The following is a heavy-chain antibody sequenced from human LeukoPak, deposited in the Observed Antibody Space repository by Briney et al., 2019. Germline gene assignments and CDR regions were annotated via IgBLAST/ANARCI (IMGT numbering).Heavy chain of an antibody. CDR2: IYSGGST. CDR3: ARKVGVPAARRESYDAFDI. Sequence: GGSLRLSCVASGFSVTNIYISWVRQAPGRGLEWVSVIYSGGSTYYSDSVKGRFTISRDNAKNSLYLQMNSLRAEDTAVYYCARKVGVPAARRESYDAFDIWGQGTTVTVSS. D-gene: IGHD2-2*01. J-gene: IGHJ3*02. CDR1: GFSVTNIY. V-gene: IGHV3-53*01.